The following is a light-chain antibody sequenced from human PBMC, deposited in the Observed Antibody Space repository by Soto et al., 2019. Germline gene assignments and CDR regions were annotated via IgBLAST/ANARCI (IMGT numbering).Light chain of an antibody. CDR3: QQRSNWPPRLT. Sequence: EIVLTQSPAXLSLSPGERATLSCRASQSVSSYLAWYXQKPGQAPRLLIYDASNRATGIPARFSGSGSGTDFTLTISSLEPEDFAVYYCQQRSNWPPRLTFGGGTKVEIK. CDR1: QSVSSY. J-gene: IGKJ4*01. CDR2: DAS. V-gene: IGKV3-11*01.